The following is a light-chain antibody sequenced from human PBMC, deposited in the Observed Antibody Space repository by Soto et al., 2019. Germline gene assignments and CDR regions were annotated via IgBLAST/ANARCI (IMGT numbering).Light chain of an antibody. CDR3: QQYNSYSIT. J-gene: IGKJ5*01. Sequence: DIQMTQSPSTLSASVGDRVTITCRASQSISSWLAWYQQKPGKAPKLLIDKASSLESGVPSRFSGSGYGTEFTLTISSLQPDDFATYYCQQYNSYSITFGQGTRLEIK. V-gene: IGKV1-5*03. CDR1: QSISSW. CDR2: KAS.